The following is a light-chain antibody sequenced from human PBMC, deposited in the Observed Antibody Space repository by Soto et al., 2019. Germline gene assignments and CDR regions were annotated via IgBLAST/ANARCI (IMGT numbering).Light chain of an antibody. CDR3: QQYNSYSRT. CDR2: KAS. J-gene: IGKJ1*01. V-gene: IGKV1-5*03. Sequence: DIQMTQSPSTLSGSVGDRVTITCRASQTISSWLAWYQQKPGKAPKLLIYKASTLKSGVPSRFSGSGSGTEFTLTIRSLQPDDFATYYCQQYNSYSRTFGQGTKVDLK. CDR1: QTISSW.